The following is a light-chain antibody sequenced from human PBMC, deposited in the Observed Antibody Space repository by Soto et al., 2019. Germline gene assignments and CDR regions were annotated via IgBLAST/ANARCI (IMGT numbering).Light chain of an antibody. CDR3: QQYNNWPRT. CDR2: GAS. V-gene: IGKV3-15*01. CDR1: QSVSSN. Sequence: EIVMTQSPATLSVSPGERATLSCRASQSVSSNLAWYQQKPGQGPRLLIYGASSRATGIPAKFSGSDSGTEFTLTISSLQSEDFAVYYCQQYNNWPRTFGGGTKVEIK. J-gene: IGKJ4*01.